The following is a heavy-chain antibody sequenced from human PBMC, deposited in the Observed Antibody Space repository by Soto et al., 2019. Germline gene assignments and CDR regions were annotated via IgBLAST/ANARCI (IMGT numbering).Heavy chain of an antibody. CDR2: ISAYNGNT. D-gene: IGHD2-15*01. Sequence: GASVKVSCKASGYTFTSYGISWVRHAPGQGLEWMGWISAYNGNTNYAQKLQGRVTMTTDTSTSTAYMELRSLRSDDTAVYYCARGYCSGGSCRNAYYYYYMDVWGKGTTVTVSS. J-gene: IGHJ6*03. CDR1: GYTFTSYG. V-gene: IGHV1-18*01. CDR3: ARGYCSGGSCRNAYYYYYMDV.